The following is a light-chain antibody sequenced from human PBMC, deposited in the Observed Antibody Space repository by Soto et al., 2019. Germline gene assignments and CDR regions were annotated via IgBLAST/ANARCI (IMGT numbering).Light chain of an antibody. V-gene: IGKV3-20*01. CDR2: GTY. Sequence: EIVLTQSPGIVSLSPGERATLSCRASQSVRSSYLAWYQQKFGQAPRLLIYGTYIRAAGIPDRFSGSGSGTDFTLTISRLEPEDFALYYCQQYGNSITFGGGTKGEIK. J-gene: IGKJ4*01. CDR1: QSVRSSY. CDR3: QQYGNSIT.